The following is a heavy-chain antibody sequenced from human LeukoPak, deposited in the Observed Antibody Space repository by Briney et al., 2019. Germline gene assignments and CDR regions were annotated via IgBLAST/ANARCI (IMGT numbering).Heavy chain of an antibody. CDR2: INHSGST. Sequence: PETLSPTCAVYGGSFSGYYWSWIRQPPGKGLEWIGEINHSGSTNYNPSLKSRVTISVDTSKNQFSLKLSSVTAADTAVYYCARGLAFSSSMVDVWGKGTTVTVSS. CDR1: GGSFSGYY. D-gene: IGHD6-6*01. V-gene: IGHV4-34*01. CDR3: ARGLAFSSSMVDV. J-gene: IGHJ6*04.